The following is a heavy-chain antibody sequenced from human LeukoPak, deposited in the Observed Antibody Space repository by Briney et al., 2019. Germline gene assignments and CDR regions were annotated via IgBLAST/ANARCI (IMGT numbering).Heavy chain of an antibody. Sequence: PGGSLRLSCAPSGFTFSSYAMHWIRQAPGKGLEWVAVISYDGSNKYYADSVKGRFTISRDNSKNTLYLQMNSLRAEATAVYYCGSPPMVLVPAAMSWGQGTMVTVSS. V-gene: IGHV3-30-3*01. CDR1: GFTFSSYA. CDR3: GSPPMVLVPAAMS. CDR2: ISYDGSNK. J-gene: IGHJ3*01. D-gene: IGHD2-2*01.